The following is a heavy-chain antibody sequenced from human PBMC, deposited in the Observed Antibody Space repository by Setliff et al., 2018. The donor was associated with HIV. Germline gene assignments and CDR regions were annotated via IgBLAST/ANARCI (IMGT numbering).Heavy chain of an antibody. Sequence: ASVKVSCKASGYTFTTYDINWVRQAPGQGLEWMGRINPRGGSTGYAQRFQGRVTITADTSTDTSYMELSSLRSEDTAVYYCATGAETYSSSWEAYYMDVWGKGTTVTVSS. J-gene: IGHJ6*03. CDR2: INPRGGST. V-gene: IGHV1-46*01. D-gene: IGHD6-13*01. CDR1: GYTFTTYD. CDR3: ATGAETYSSSWEAYYMDV.